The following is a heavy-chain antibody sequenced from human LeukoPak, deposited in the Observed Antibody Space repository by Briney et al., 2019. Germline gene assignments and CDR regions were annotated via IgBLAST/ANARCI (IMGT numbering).Heavy chain of an antibody. J-gene: IGHJ3*02. CDR3: ARDGVYYGSGNRWDAFDM. D-gene: IGHD3-10*01. Sequence: VNVSCKASGGTFSSYAINWVRQAPGQGLEWMGGIIPIFGTANYAQRFQGRVTITADESTSTAYMELSSLRSEDTAVYYCARDGVYYGSGNRWDAFDMWGQGTMGTVSS. V-gene: IGHV1-69*13. CDR2: IIPIFGTA. CDR1: GGTFSSYA.